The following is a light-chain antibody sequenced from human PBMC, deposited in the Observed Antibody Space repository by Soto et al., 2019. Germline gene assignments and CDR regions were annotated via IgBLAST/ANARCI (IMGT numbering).Light chain of an antibody. V-gene: IGLV1-44*01. Sequence: LTSPPAPSWTPGQRVTLPCSGSSSNIGVNTGHWFQQLPGTAPKLVMYSDIHRPSGGPDRFSGSKSCTSASLAISGLQSEDEADYYCAVLYGSRSGYVFGTGTKGTVL. CDR2: SDI. CDR1: SSNIGVNT. CDR3: AVLYGSRSGYV. J-gene: IGLJ1*01.